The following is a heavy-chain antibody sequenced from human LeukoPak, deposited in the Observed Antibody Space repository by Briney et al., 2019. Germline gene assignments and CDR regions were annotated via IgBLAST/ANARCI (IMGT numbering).Heavy chain of an antibody. CDR2: IYYSGFT. D-gene: IGHD3-3*01. CDR3: ARGFGEVIRSDYYYYGMDV. CDR1: GGSISSYY. J-gene: IGHJ6*02. V-gene: IGHV4-59*01. Sequence: PSETLSLTCAVSGGSISSYYWTWVRQSPRKGLEWISCIYYSGFTIYNPSLRSRVTISVDTSKKQFSLKLTSVTAADTAVYYCARGFGEVIRSDYYYYGMDVWGQGTTVTVSS.